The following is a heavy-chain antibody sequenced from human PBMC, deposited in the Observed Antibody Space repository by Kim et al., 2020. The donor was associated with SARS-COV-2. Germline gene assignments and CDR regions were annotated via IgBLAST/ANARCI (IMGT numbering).Heavy chain of an antibody. J-gene: IGHJ4*02. CDR1: GFNFNSKG. Sequence: GGSLRLSCAASGFNFNSKGMHWVRQAPGKGLEWVSGISRNSGSVGYADSVKGRFTISRDNAKNSLYLQMNSLKTEDTAFYYCARDFERGDDFWSGFVLWGQGTLVTVSS. CDR3: ARDFERGDDFWSGFVL. V-gene: IGHV3-9*01. D-gene: IGHD3-3*01. CDR2: ISRNSGSV.